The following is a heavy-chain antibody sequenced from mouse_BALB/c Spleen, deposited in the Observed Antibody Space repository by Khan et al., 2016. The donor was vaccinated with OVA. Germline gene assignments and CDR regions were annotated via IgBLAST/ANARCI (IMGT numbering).Heavy chain of an antibody. Sequence: QMQLEESGPGLVAPSQSLSITCTVSGFSLTSYGVNWVRQPPGEGLEWLGVIWAGGSTNYNSALRSRLSISKDNSKSQVFLKMHSLQTDDTAMYSCVTVYDPYDAMDYWGQGTSVTVSS. CDR3: VTVYDPYDAMDY. D-gene: IGHD2-3*01. V-gene: IGHV2-9*02. J-gene: IGHJ4*01. CDR1: GFSLTSYG. CDR2: IWAGGST.